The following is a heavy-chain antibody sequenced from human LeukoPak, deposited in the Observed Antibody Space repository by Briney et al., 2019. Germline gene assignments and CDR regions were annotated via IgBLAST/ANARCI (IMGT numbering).Heavy chain of an antibody. CDR2: INPNSGGT. Sequence: RASVKVSCKASGNIFTSYYFHWVRQAPGQGLEWMGWINPNSGGTNYAQKFQGRVTMTRDTSISTAYMELSRLRSDDTAVYYCVARTYYDSSGYNDFDYWGQGTLVTVSS. J-gene: IGHJ4*02. V-gene: IGHV1-2*02. CDR1: GNIFTSYY. CDR3: VARTYYDSSGYNDFDY. D-gene: IGHD3-22*01.